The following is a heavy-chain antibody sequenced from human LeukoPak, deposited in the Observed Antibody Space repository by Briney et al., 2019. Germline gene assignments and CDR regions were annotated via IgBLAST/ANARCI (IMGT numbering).Heavy chain of an antibody. CDR2: IYPGDSDT. CDR3: ARHLFSYFRDVDY. CDR1: GYSFTSYW. V-gene: IGHV5-51*01. Sequence: LGESLKISCKGSGYSFTSYWIGWVRQMPGKGLEWMGIIYPGDSDTRYSPSFQGQVTISADKSISTAYLQWSSLKASDTAMYYCARHLFSYFRDVDYWGQGTLVTVSS. J-gene: IGHJ4*02. D-gene: IGHD2/OR15-2a*01.